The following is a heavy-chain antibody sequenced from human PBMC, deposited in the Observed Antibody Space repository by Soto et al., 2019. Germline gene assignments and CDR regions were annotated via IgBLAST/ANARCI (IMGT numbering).Heavy chain of an antibody. D-gene: IGHD6-19*01. CDR3: AKVRYSSPMGYYYGMDV. J-gene: IGHJ6*02. Sequence: QAQLEQSGGEVKKPWSSVKVSCKASRVAFSKFIVTWVRQAPGLGLEWVGGSIPIFGTANYAQKFQGRVTITADESTSTSYMEVNNLRSEDTAVYYCAKVRYSSPMGYYYGMDVWGQGTTVTFSS. V-gene: IGHV1-69*01. CDR2: SIPIFGTA. CDR1: RVAFSKFI.